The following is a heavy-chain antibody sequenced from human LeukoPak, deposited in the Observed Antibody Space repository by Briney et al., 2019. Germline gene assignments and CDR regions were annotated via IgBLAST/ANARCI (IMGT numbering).Heavy chain of an antibody. D-gene: IGHD3-10*01. J-gene: IGHJ4*02. CDR1: GITFSNYE. CDR2: INPGGSNR. CDR3: ARGYLEDY. V-gene: IGHV3-48*03. Sequence: GGSLRLSCAASGITFSNYEMNWVRQAPGKGLEWVSYINPGGSNRFYAGSVKGRFTISRDNSKNTLYLQMNSLRVEDTAVYFCARGYLEDYWGQGTLVTVSS.